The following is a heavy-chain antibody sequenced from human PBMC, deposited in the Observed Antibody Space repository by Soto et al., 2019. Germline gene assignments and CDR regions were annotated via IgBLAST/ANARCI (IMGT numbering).Heavy chain of an antibody. D-gene: IGHD6-6*01. V-gene: IGHV1-18*01. CDR2: ISAYNGNT. J-gene: IGHJ6*02. CDR3: ARWSGSSAAYYYYAMDV. Sequence: ASVKVSCKASGYTFTGYGISWVRQAPGQGLEWMGWISAYNGNTNYAQKLQGRVTMTTDTSTSTAYMELRSLRSDDTAVYYCARWSGSSAAYYYYAMDVWGQGTTVTVSS. CDR1: GYTFTGYG.